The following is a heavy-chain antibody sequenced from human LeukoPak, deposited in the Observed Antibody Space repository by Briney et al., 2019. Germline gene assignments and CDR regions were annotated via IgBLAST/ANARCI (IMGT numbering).Heavy chain of an antibody. D-gene: IGHD1-26*01. CDR3: TRGRDTTGYFVY. J-gene: IGHJ4*02. CDR1: GYTFTNYT. Sequence: GASVKVSCKASGYTFTNYTINWVRLAPGQGREGMGWIYTNTGNPTYTQGFAGRFIFSLDTSVTTTYLQISSLKAEDTAVYYCTRGRDTTGYFVYWGQGTLVTVSS. V-gene: IGHV7-4-1*02. CDR2: IYTNTGNP.